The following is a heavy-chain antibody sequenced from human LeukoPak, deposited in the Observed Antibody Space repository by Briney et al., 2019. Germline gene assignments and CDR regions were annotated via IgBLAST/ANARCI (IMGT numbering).Heavy chain of an antibody. CDR3: ARCTSTSCYNFDY. CDR1: GGSINSGSFY. D-gene: IGHD2-2*02. CDR2: IYTSGTT. V-gene: IGHV4-61*09. Sequence: SETLSLTCTVSGGSINSGSFYWNWIRQSAGKGLEWIGHIYTSGTTNCNPSLKSRVTISLDTSKNQFSLKLNSVTAADTAVYYCARCTSTSCYNFDYWGQGALVTVSS. J-gene: IGHJ4*02.